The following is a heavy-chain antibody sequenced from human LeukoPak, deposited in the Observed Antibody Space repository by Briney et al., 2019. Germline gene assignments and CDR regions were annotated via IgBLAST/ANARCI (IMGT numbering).Heavy chain of an antibody. V-gene: IGHV3-30*04. CDR2: ISYDGSNK. J-gene: IGHJ6*03. CDR3: ARDRNSYYFYYMDV. Sequence: GGSLRLSCAASGFTFSSYAMHWVRQAPGKGLEWVAFISYDGSNKYYADSVKGRFTISRDNAKNTLYLQMNSLRAEDTAVYYCARDRNSYYFYYMDVWGKGTTVTISS. CDR1: GFTFSSYA.